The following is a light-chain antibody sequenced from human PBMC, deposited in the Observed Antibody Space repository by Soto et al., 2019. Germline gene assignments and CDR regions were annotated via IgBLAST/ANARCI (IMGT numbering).Light chain of an antibody. CDR1: QSVSSN. CDR2: GAS. CDR3: QQHHNWPFT. J-gene: IGKJ2*01. V-gene: IGKV3-15*01. Sequence: EIVMTQSPATLSVSPGERATLSCRASQSVSSNLAWYQQRPGQAPRLLIYGASTRATGIPARLSGSGSGTEFTLTISSLQSEDFAVYYRQQHHNWPFTFGQGTKLEIK.